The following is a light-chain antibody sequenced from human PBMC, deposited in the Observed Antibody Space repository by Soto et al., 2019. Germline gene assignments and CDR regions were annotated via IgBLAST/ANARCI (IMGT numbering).Light chain of an antibody. J-gene: IGLJ1*01. CDR2: DVS. CDR1: SSDVGGYNY. CDR3: CSYAGSYTFAV. Sequence: QSALTQPRSVSGSPGQSVTISCTGTSSDVGGYNYVSWYQQHPGKAPKLMIYDVSKRPSGVPDRFSGSKSGNTASLTIFGLQAEDEADYYCCSYAGSYTFAVFGSGTKVTVL. V-gene: IGLV2-11*01.